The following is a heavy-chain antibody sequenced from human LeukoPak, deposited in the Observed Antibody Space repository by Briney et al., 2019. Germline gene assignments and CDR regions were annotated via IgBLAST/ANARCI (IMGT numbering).Heavy chain of an antibody. CDR1: GFTFSSYS. Sequence: GGSLRLSCAASGFTFSSYSMNWVRQAPGKGLEWVAVISYDGSNKYYADSVKGRFTISRDNSENTLYLQMNSLRAEDTAVYYCARVSSRIAVAGPTDYWGQGTLVTVSS. D-gene: IGHD6-19*01. V-gene: IGHV3-30*03. CDR2: ISYDGSNK. CDR3: ARVSSRIAVAGPTDY. J-gene: IGHJ4*02.